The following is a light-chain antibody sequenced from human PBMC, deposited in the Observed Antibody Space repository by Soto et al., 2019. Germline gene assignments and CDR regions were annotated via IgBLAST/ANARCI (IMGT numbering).Light chain of an antibody. J-gene: IGKJ2*01. Sequence: DIQMTQSPSSLSASVGERVTITCRASQTISSYLNWYQQKPGKAPKLLIYAASRLQSGVPSRFSGSGSGTDFTLTISSLQPEDFATYYCQQSHGIPYTFGQGTKLEIK. V-gene: IGKV1-39*01. CDR3: QQSHGIPYT. CDR1: QTISSY. CDR2: AAS.